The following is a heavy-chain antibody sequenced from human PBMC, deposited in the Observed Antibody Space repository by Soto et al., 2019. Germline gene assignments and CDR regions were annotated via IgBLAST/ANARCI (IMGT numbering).Heavy chain of an antibody. V-gene: IGHV4-39*01. CDR3: ARRIVATGQTFDY. CDR1: GGSISSSTYY. J-gene: IGHJ4*02. D-gene: IGHD6-13*01. CDR2: IYYTGST. Sequence: QLQLQESGPGLVKPSETLSLTCTVSGGSISSSTYYWGWIRQPPGKGLEWLGNIYYTGSTYYNPSLKSGVTISVDTSKNQFSLKLSSVTAADTAVYYFARRIVATGQTFDYWGQGALVTVSS.